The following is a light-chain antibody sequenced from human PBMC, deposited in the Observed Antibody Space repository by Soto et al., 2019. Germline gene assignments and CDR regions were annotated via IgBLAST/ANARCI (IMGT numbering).Light chain of an antibody. CDR3: QLHNSYPLT. Sequence: DIQLTQSPSFLSASVGDRVTITCRASQGISSYLAWYQQKPGKAPKLLIYAATTLQSRVPSRFSGSRSGTEFTLTISSLQPEDFATDYRQLHNSYPLTFGGGTKVEIK. CDR1: QGISSY. V-gene: IGKV1-9*01. CDR2: AAT. J-gene: IGKJ4*01.